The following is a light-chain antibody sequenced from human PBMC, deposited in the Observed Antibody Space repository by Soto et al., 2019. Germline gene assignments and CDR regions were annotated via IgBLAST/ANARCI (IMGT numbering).Light chain of an antibody. CDR3: YSYTSSRNWV. J-gene: IGLJ3*02. V-gene: IGLV2-14*01. CDR2: EVS. CDR1: SSDVGGYKY. Sequence: QSALTQPASVSGSPGQSITISCTGNSSDVGGYKYVSWYQQHPGKVPKLMIYEVSNRPSGVSNRFSGSKSGNTASLTISGLQAEDEADYYCYSYTSSRNWVFGGGTKLTVL.